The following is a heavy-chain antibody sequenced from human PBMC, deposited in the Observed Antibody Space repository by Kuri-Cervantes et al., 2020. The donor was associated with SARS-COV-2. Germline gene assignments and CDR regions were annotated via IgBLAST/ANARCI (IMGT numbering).Heavy chain of an antibody. Sequence: GGSLRLSCAASGFTFSGYSMNWIRQAPGKGLEWVASIDSSSYYIYHADSVKGRLTISRDNAKTSVYLQMNSLEVEDTAVYYCAREEGGELGEAFDYWGQGALVTVSS. V-gene: IGHV3-21*01. CDR1: GFTFSGYS. D-gene: IGHD7-27*01. CDR2: IDSSSYYI. J-gene: IGHJ4*02. CDR3: AREEGGELGEAFDY.